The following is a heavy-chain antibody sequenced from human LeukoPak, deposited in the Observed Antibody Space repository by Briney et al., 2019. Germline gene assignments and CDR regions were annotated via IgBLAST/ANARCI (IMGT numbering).Heavy chain of an antibody. Sequence: ASVKVSCKASGYTFTSYYMHWVRQAPGQGLEWMGIINPSGGSKSYAQKFQGRVTMTRDTSTSTVYMELSSLRSEDTAVYYCAAKEEYSSGWYSVDYWGQGTLVTVSS. CDR2: INPSGGSK. CDR3: AAKEEYSSGWYSVDY. J-gene: IGHJ4*02. D-gene: IGHD6-19*01. CDR1: GYTFTSYY. V-gene: IGHV1-46*03.